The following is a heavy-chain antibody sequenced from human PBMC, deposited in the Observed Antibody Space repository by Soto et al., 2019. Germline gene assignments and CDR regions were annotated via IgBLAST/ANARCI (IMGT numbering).Heavy chain of an antibody. D-gene: IGHD3-10*01. CDR3: ARQYYFGSGIYYNRPFDF. Sequence: PSETLSLTCTVSGGSISSSSYYWGWIRQPPGKGLEWIGSIYYSGNTYYNPSLKSRVTISVDTAKNQFSLKLSSVTAADTAVYYCARQYYFGSGIYYNRPFDFWGQGTLVTVSS. CDR1: GGSISSSSYY. V-gene: IGHV4-39*01. CDR2: IYYSGNT. J-gene: IGHJ4*02.